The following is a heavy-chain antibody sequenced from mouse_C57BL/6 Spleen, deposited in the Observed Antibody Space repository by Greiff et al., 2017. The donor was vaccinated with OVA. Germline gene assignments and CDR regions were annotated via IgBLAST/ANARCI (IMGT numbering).Heavy chain of an antibody. D-gene: IGHD2-1*01. CDR1: GFTFTDYY. Sequence: EVQVVESGGGLVQPGGSLSLSCAASGFTFTDYYMSWVRQPPGKALEWLGFIRNKANGYTTEYSASGKGRFTISRDNSQSILYLQMNALRAEDSATYYCARSLLWYAMDYWGQGTSVTVSS. J-gene: IGHJ4*01. V-gene: IGHV7-3*01. CDR2: IRNKANGYTT. CDR3: ARSLLWYAMDY.